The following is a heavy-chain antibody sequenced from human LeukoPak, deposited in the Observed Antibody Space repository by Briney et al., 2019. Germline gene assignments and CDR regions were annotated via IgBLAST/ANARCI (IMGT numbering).Heavy chain of an antibody. J-gene: IGHJ4*02. CDR2: INGDGSTT. CDR1: GFTFSSYA. Sequence: PGGSLRLSCAASGFTFSSYAMSWARQAPGKGLVWVSYINGDGSTTNYADSVKGRLTISRDNAKNTLYLQMNSLRAEDTAVYYCATGSGSYYDSWGLGTLVTVSS. V-gene: IGHV3-74*01. D-gene: IGHD3-10*01. CDR3: ATGSGSYYDS.